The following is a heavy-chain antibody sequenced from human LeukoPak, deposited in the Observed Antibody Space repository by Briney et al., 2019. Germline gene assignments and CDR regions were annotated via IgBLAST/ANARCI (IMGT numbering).Heavy chain of an antibody. J-gene: IGHJ6*02. Sequence: SETLSLTCAVYGGSFSGYYWRWIRQPPGKGLEWIAEINHSGSTNYNPSLKSRVTISVDTSKNQFSLKLSSVTAADTAVYYCARGTVAAGHYYGMDVWGQGTTVTVSS. CDR3: ARGTVAAGHYYGMDV. V-gene: IGHV4-34*01. CDR2: INHSGST. CDR1: GGSFSGYY.